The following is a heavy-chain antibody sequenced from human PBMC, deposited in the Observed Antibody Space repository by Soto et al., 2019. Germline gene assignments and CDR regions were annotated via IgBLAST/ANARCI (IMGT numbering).Heavy chain of an antibody. D-gene: IGHD3-10*01. V-gene: IGHV3-7*01. J-gene: IGHJ6*02. Sequence: GGSLRLSCAASGFTFSSYWMSWVRQAPGKGLEWVANIKQDGSEKYYVDSVKGRFTISRDNAMNSLYLQMNSLRAEDTAVYYCARGPTPMYYYGSGSSSYGMDVGGQGTTVTVSS. CDR3: ARGPTPMYYYGSGSSSYGMDV. CDR1: GFTFSSYW. CDR2: IKQDGSEK.